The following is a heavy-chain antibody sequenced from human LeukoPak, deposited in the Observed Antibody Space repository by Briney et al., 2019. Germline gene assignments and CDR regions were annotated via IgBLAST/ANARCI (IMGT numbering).Heavy chain of an antibody. CDR2: INPSGGST. J-gene: IGHJ4*02. CDR1: GYTFTSYY. V-gene: IGHV1-46*01. CDR3: ATEIHRGSGIAAV. Sequence: GASVKVSCKASGYTFTSYYMHWVRQAPGQGLEWMGIINPSGGSTSYAQKFQGRVTITADESTSTAYMKLSSVRSEDTAVYYCATEIHRGSGIAAVWGQGTLVTVSS. D-gene: IGHD6-13*01.